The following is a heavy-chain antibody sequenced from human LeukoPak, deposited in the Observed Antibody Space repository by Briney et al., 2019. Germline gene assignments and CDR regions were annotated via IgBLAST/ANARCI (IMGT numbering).Heavy chain of an antibody. CDR3: ARGSRLEWLALFDY. J-gene: IGHJ4*02. Sequence: SVKVSCKASGGTFSSYAISWVRQAPGQGLEWMGGIIPIFGTANNAQKFQGRVTITADESTSTANMELSSLRSEDTAVYYCARGSRLEWLALFDYWGQGTLVTASS. CDR1: GGTFSSYA. CDR2: IIPIFGTA. V-gene: IGHV1-69*13. D-gene: IGHD6-19*01.